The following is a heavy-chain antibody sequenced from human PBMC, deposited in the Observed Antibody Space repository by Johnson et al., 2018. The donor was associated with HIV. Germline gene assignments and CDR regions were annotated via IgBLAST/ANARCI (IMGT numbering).Heavy chain of an antibody. CDR3: AKEGTYYNFWSGYPKGDDFDI. Sequence: QEQLVESGGGVVQPGRSLRLSCAASGFTLSNYGMHWVRQAPGKGLEWVAVIWHDGSNKYYADSVKGRFTISRDNSKNTLYLQMNSLRAEDTAVYYCAKEGTYYNFWSGYPKGDDFDIWGQGTMVTVSS. D-gene: IGHD3-3*01. CDR2: IWHDGSNK. J-gene: IGHJ3*02. CDR1: GFTLSNYG. V-gene: IGHV3-33*06.